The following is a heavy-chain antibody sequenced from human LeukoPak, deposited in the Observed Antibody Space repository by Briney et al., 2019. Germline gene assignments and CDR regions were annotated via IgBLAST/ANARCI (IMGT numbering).Heavy chain of an antibody. D-gene: IGHD5-18*01. CDR1: GGSISSSSYY. J-gene: IGHJ3*02. Sequence: NPSETLSLTCTVSGGSISSSSYYWGWIRQPPGKGLEWIGYIYYSGSTNYDPSLKSRVTMSVDTSKNRFSLRLSSVTAADTAMYYCARSGYKYGADAFDIWGQGTMVTVSS. V-gene: IGHV4-61*05. CDR2: IYYSGST. CDR3: ARSGYKYGADAFDI.